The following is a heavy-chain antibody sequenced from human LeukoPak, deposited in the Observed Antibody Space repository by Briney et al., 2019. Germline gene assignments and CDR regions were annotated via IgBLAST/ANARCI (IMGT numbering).Heavy chain of an antibody. CDR2: INPNSGGT. V-gene: IGHV1-2*02. J-gene: IGHJ6*02. Sequence: ASVKVSCKASGYTFTGYYMHWVRQAPGQVLEWMGWINPNSGGTNYAQKFQGRVTMTRDTSISTAYMELSWLRSDDTAVYYCARVYTHDYLMDVWGQGTTVTVSS. D-gene: IGHD2-2*02. CDR3: ARVYTHDYLMDV. CDR1: GYTFTGYY.